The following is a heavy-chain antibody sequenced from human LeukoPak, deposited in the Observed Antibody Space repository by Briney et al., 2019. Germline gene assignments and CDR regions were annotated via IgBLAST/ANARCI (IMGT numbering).Heavy chain of an antibody. CDR3: AKDPYYYDSSGYSNAFDI. J-gene: IGHJ3*02. V-gene: IGHV3-23*01. Sequence: PGGSLRLSCAASGFTVSSNYMSWVRQAPGKGLEWVSAISVSGKTTYYLDSVRGRFTISRDNSKRTLYLQMNSLRAEDTAVYYCAKDPYYYDSSGYSNAFDIWGQGTMVTVSS. D-gene: IGHD3-22*01. CDR1: GFTVSSNY. CDR2: ISVSGKTT.